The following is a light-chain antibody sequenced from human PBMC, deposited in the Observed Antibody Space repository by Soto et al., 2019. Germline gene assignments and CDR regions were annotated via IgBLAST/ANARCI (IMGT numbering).Light chain of an antibody. V-gene: IGKV1-5*01. J-gene: IGKJ1*01. CDR2: DAS. Sequence: DIQMTQSPSTLSASVGDRVTLSCRASQSISTWLAWYQQKPGKAPKVLIYDASSLESGVPSRFGGGGSGTEFTLTISSLQPDDFATYYCQQYHTYPRTFGQGTKVDNK. CDR1: QSISTW. CDR3: QQYHTYPRT.